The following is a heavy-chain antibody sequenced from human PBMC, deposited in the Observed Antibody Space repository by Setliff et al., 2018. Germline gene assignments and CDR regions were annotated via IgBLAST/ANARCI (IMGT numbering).Heavy chain of an antibody. CDR3: ARGGRAVAAAFDI. CDR2: INPSGGST. J-gene: IGHJ4*02. V-gene: IGHV1-46*01. D-gene: IGHD6-19*01. CDR1: GYTFTSYY. Sequence: GASVKVSCKASGYTFTSYYMHWVRQAPGQGLEWMGIINPSGGSTSYAQKFQGRVTMTRDTSTSTVYMELSSLRPDDTAVYYCARGGRAVAAAFDIWGQGTLVTVSS.